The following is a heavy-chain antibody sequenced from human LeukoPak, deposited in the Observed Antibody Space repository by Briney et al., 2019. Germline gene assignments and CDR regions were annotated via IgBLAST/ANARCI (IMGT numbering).Heavy chain of an antibody. CDR3: GRDLDVDIVATIAN. V-gene: IGHV3-11*01. J-gene: IGHJ4*02. CDR2: ISRYGDTI. D-gene: IGHD5-12*01. CDR1: GFTFSDYY. Sequence: PGGSLRLSCAASGFTFSDYYMSWIRQAPGKGLEWVSYISRYGDTIYYADSVKGRFTISRDNAKNSLYLQMNSLRTEDTAVYYCGRDLDVDIVATIANWGQGTLVAVSS.